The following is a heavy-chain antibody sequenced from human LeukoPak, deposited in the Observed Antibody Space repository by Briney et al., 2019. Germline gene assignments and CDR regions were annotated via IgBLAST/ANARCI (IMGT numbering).Heavy chain of an antibody. Sequence: KPSETLSLTCTVSGGSITSGSYYWGWIRQTPGKGLEWIGNIYSDGDTSFNPSLKSRITMSVDTSKNQFSLKLNSVTAADTAVYFCARDSGFWLYWGQGTLVSVSS. V-gene: IGHV4-39*07. CDR2: IYSDGDT. CDR3: ARDSGFWLY. J-gene: IGHJ4*02. CDR1: GGSITSGSYY. D-gene: IGHD3-22*01.